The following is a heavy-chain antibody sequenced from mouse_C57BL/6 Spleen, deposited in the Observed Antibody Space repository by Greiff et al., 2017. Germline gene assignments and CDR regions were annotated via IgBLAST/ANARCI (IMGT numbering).Heavy chain of an antibody. CDR1: GYTFTEST. D-gene: IGHD1-1*01. J-gene: IGHJ3*01. CDR3: ARHEVTGLLLRGFAY. CDR2: FYPGSGSI. Sequence: QVQLQPSGAELVKPGASVKLSCKASGYTFTESTIHWVKQRSGQGLEWIGWFYPGSGSIKYNEKFKDKATLTADKSSSTVYMELSRLTSEDSSVYFCARHEVTGLLLRGFAYWGQGTLVTVSA. V-gene: IGHV1-62-2*01.